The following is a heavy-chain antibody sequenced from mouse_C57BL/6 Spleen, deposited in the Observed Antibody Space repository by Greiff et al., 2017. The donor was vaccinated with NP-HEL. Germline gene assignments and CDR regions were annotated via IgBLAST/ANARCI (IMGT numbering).Heavy chain of an antibody. J-gene: IGHJ2*01. Sequence: QVQLQQSGAELAKPGASVKLSCKASGYTFTSYWMHWVKQRPGQGLEWIGYINPSSGYTKSNQKFKDKATLTADKSSSTAYMQLSSLTYEDSAVYYCARSEMGPEGYPYYFDYWGQGTTLTVSS. CDR2: INPSSGYT. CDR1: GYTFTSYW. V-gene: IGHV1-7*01. CDR3: ARSEMGPEGYPYYFDY. D-gene: IGHD2-3*01.